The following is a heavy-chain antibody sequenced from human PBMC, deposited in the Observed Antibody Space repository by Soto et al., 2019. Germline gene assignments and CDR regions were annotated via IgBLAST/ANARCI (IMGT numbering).Heavy chain of an antibody. D-gene: IGHD5-12*01. J-gene: IGHJ4*02. V-gene: IGHV3-21*01. CDR2: ISSSGNYI. CDR1: GFTFSDYS. Sequence: GGSLRLSCATSGFTFSDYSMNWVRQAPGKGLEWVSSISSSGNYIYSADSVKGRFTISRDNTKSSLNLQMNSLRAEDTAVYYCARTARWLQFEDYWGQGTLVTVSS. CDR3: ARTARWLQFEDY.